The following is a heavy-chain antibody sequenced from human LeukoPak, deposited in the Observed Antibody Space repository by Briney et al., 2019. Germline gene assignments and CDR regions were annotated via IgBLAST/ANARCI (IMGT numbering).Heavy chain of an antibody. V-gene: IGHV5-51*01. CDR3: ARSGKGCSGGSCYYYYYMDV. J-gene: IGHJ6*03. CDR1: GYSFTSYW. Sequence: GESLKISCKGSGYSFTSYWIGWVRQMPGKGLEWMGIIYPGDSDTRYSPSFQGQVTISADKSISTAYLQWSSLKASDTAMYYCARSGKGCSGGSCYYYYYMDVWGKGTTVTVSS. CDR2: IYPGDSDT. D-gene: IGHD2-15*01.